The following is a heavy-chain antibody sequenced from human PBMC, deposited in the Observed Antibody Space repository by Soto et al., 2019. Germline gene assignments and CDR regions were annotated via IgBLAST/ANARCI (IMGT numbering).Heavy chain of an antibody. V-gene: IGHV4-4*02. CDR1: VGSFTSNNW. CDR3: ASRDTGTSVDY. J-gene: IGHJ4*02. Sequence: SETLSLTCAFSVGSFTSNNWWTLVRQPPGQGLEWIGEIYRTGSTNYNPSLKSRVTISLDKSEDQLSLEVTSLTAADTAVYYCASRDTGTSVDYWGQGTLVTVS. D-gene: IGHD1-7*01. CDR2: IYRTGST.